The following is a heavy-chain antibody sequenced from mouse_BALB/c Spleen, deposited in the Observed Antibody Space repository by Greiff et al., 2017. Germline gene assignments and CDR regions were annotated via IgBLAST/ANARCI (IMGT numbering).Heavy chain of an antibody. D-gene: IGHD2-10*01. J-gene: IGHJ4*01. Sequence: VKLVESGPGLVAPSQSLSITCTVSGFSLTSYGVHWVRQPPGKGLEWLGVIWAGGSTNYNSALMSRLSISKDNSKSQVFLKMNSLQTDDTAMYYCARDGGAYYGNYYAMDYWGQGTSVTVSS. CDR3: ARDGGAYYGNYYAMDY. CDR2: IWAGGST. V-gene: IGHV2-9*02. CDR1: GFSLTSYG.